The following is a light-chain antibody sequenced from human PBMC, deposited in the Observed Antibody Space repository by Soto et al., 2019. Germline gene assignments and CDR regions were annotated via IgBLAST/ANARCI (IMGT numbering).Light chain of an antibody. CDR1: SGDIGGYNY. CDR3: GSWDSSLSAYV. Sequence: QSVLTQPPSASGSPGQSVTISCTGTSGDIGGYNYVSWYQQHPGKAPKLMIYEVTKRPSGVPDRFSGSKSGNTASLTVSGLQAEDEADYYCGSWDSSLSAYVFGTGTKVTVL. J-gene: IGLJ1*01. V-gene: IGLV2-8*01. CDR2: EVT.